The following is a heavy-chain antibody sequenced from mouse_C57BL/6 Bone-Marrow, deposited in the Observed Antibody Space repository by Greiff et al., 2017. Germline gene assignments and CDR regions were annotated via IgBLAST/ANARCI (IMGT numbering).Heavy chain of an antibody. V-gene: IGHV3-6*01. CDR3: ARAGWLLLAMDY. Sequence: ESGPGLVKPSQSLSLTCSVTGYSITSGYYWNWIRQFPGNKLEWMGYISYDGSNNYNPSLKNRISITRDTSKNQFFLKLNSVTTEDTATYYCARAGWLLLAMDYWGQGTSVTVSS. CDR2: ISYDGSN. CDR1: GYSITSGYY. D-gene: IGHD2-3*01. J-gene: IGHJ4*01.